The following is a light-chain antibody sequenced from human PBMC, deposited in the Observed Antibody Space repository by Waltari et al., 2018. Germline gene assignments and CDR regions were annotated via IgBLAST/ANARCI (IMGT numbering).Light chain of an antibody. CDR2: GAS. CDR1: QSIGTY. V-gene: IGKV3-15*01. J-gene: IGKJ2*01. Sequence: VMTQSPGTLSVSPGERATLSCRATQSIGTYLDWYQQKPGHAPRLLIYGASNRATGVPARFTGSGSGTEFTLTISRLQSEDFGVYFCQQYNNWPLFGQGTKLEIK. CDR3: QQYNNWPL.